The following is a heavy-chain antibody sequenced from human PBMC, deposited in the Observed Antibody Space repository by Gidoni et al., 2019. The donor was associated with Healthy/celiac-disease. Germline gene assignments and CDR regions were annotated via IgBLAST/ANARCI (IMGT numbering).Heavy chain of an antibody. V-gene: IGHV1-2*02. Sequence: QVQLVQSGAEVKTPGASVTVSCKASGYTLTGYYMPLVRQAPGQGLEWMGWIHPKKGSTNYGEKFQGRVTMARDKSISTAYMELSRLGSDDTAVYYCGRGRMVRGVIVPLAAGWGQGTLGNVSS. J-gene: IGHJ4*02. D-gene: IGHD3-10*01. CDR3: GRGRMVRGVIVPLAAG. CDR2: IHPKKGST. CDR1: GYTLTGYY.